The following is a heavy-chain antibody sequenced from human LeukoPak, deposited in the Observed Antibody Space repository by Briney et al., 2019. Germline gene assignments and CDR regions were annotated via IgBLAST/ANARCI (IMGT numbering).Heavy chain of an antibody. CDR1: GGSFSGYY. CDR3: GRRKDSGSYYRILHFEY. Sequence: SETLSLTCAVYGGSFSGYYWSWIRQPPGKGLEWIGEINHSGSTNYNPSLKSRVTISVDTSKNQFSLKLSSVTAADTGVYYCGRRKDSGSYYRILHFEYWGQGTLVTVSS. J-gene: IGHJ4*02. CDR2: INHSGST. D-gene: IGHD1-26*01. V-gene: IGHV4-34*01.